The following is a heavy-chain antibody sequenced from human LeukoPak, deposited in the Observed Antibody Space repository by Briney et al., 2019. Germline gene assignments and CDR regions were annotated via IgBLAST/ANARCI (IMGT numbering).Heavy chain of an antibody. CDR3: ARERYCSSTSCHVD. D-gene: IGHD2-2*01. V-gene: IGHV4-30-4*08. J-gene: IGHJ4*02. CDR1: GGSMSSGDYY. CDR2: IYYSGST. Sequence: PSETLSLTCTVSGGSMSSGDYYWSWIRQPPGKGLEWIGYIYYSGSTYYNPSLKSRVTISVDTSKNQFSLKLSSVTAADTAVYYCARERYCSSTSCHVDWGQGTLVTVSS.